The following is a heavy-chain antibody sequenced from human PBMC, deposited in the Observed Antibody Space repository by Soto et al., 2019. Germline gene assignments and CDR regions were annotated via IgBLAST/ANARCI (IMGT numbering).Heavy chain of an antibody. CDR3: AKFFVETGGSSGWPWSFHY. D-gene: IGHD6-25*01. Sequence: VQLLESGGGLVQPGRSLRLSCAASGFTFSSYAMSWVRQAPEKGLEWVSAISGSGGTTYYADSVKGRFTISRDNSKNTLFLQMNSLRAEDTAVYYCAKFFVETGGSSGWPWSFHYWGQGTLVTVSS. CDR2: ISGSGGTT. CDR1: GFTFSSYA. V-gene: IGHV3-23*01. J-gene: IGHJ4*02.